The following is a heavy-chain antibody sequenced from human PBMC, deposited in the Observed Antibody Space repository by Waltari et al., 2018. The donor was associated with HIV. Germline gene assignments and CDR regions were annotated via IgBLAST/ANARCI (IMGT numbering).Heavy chain of an antibody. CDR3: ARDAAPNSHTPSSSDV. CDR2: IRYDGSNK. J-gene: IGHJ4*02. D-gene: IGHD6-13*01. V-gene: IGHV3-33*01. CDR1: GFTFTKYG. Sequence: QVQLVESGGGVVQPGTSLRLSCAASGFTFTKYGMHWVRQAPGKGLEGVTLIRYDGSNKYYADSVKGRFTISRDNSKNTLYLQMNSLRAEDTAVYYCARDAAPNSHTPSSSDVWGQGTLVTVSS.